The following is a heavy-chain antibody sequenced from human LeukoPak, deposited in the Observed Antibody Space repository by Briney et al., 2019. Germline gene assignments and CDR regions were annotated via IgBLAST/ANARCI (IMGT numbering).Heavy chain of an antibody. Sequence: GGSLRLSCAASGFTFSSYAMSWVRQAPGKGLEWVSAIGGSGGSTYYADSVKGRFTISRDNSKNTLYLQMNSLRAEDTAVYYCAKGVVVPAAVSAFDYWGQGTLVTVSS. CDR3: AKGVVVPAAVSAFDY. J-gene: IGHJ4*02. CDR1: GFTFSSYA. CDR2: IGGSGGST. D-gene: IGHD2-2*01. V-gene: IGHV3-23*01.